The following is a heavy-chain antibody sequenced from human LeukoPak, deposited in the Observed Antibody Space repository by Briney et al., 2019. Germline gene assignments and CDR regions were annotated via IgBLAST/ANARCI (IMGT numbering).Heavy chain of an antibody. CDR3: ARGRVSSSTYYSTYYYYFYMDV. J-gene: IGHJ6*03. V-gene: IGHV4-59*01. CDR2: IDHTGTT. CDR1: GDSISIYY. D-gene: IGHD4-11*01. Sequence: SETLSLTCSVSGDSISIYYWTWIRQPPGKGLEWIGYIDHTGTTSYNPSLNSRVTISRDASKNHFSLDLTSVTAADTAVYFCARGRVSSSTYYSTYYYYFYMDVWGKGTTVIVSS.